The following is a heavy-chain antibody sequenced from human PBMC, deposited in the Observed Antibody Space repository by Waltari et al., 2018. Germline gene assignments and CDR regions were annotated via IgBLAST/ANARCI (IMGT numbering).Heavy chain of an antibody. CDR3: ARDNYDFWSGYSNSYMDV. V-gene: IGHV1-69*13. J-gene: IGHJ6*03. CDR1: GGTFSSYA. D-gene: IGHD3-3*01. CDR2: IIPIFGTA. Sequence: QVQLVQSGAEVKKPGSSVKVSCKASGGTFSSYAISWVRQAPGQGLEWMGRIIPIFGTANYAQKFQGRVTITADKSTSTAYMELSSLRSEDTAVYYCARDNYDFWSGYSNSYMDVWGKGTTVTISS.